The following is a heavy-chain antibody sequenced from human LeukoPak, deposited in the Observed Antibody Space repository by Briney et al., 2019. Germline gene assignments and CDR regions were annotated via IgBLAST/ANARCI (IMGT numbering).Heavy chain of an antibody. Sequence: GASVKVSCKASGYTFTGCYMHWVRQAPGQGLEWMGWINPNSGGTNYAQKFQGWVTMTRDTSISTAYMELSRLRSDDTAVYYCARGTGTKGRLIYYFDYWGQGTLVTVSS. CDR2: INPNSGGT. CDR3: ARGTGTKGRLIYYFDY. D-gene: IGHD1-7*01. J-gene: IGHJ4*02. CDR1: GYTFTGCY. V-gene: IGHV1-2*04.